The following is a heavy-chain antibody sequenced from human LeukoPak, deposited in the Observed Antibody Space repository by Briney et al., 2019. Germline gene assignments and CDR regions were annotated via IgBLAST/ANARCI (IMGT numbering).Heavy chain of an antibody. J-gene: IGHJ4*02. CDR2: ISGSGGST. CDR1: GFTFSSYA. CDR3: AKPYYTYSGNYDF. V-gene: IGHV3-23*01. Sequence: GGSLRLSCAASGFTFSSYAMSWVRQAPGKGLEWVSAISGSGGSTYYADSVKGRFIISRDDSESTLHLQMNSLRAEDTAVYYCAKPYYTYSGNYDFWGQGTLVTVSS. D-gene: IGHD3-10*01.